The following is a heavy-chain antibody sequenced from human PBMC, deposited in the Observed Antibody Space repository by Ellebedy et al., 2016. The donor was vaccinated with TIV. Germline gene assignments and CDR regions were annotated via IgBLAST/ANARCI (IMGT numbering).Heavy chain of an antibody. CDR2: VRGKAHGWTT. D-gene: IGHD3-3*01. J-gene: IGHJ4*01. V-gene: IGHV3-49*03. Sequence: PGGSLRLSCTTSGFTFRDHTMSWFRLAPGKGLQWVSLVRGKAHGWTTEYAASVKGRFTISRDDSRSIAHLQMNSLTTEDTAVYFCNSRGSDAAGTIFLDYWGHGTLITVSS. CDR3: NSRGSDAAGTIFLDY. CDR1: GFTFRDHT.